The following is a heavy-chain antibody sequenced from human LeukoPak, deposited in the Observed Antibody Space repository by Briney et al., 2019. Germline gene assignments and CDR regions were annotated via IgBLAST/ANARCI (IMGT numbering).Heavy chain of an antibody. CDR3: ARDGASGYCSSTSCYHDAFDI. V-gene: IGHV1-2*04. CDR1: GYTFTGYY. CDR2: INPNSGGT. Sequence: ASVKASCKASGYTFTGYYMHWVRQAPGQGLEWMGWINPNSGGTNYAQKFQGWVTMTRDTSISTAYMELSRLRSDDTAVYYCARDGASGYCSSTSCYHDAFDIWGQGTMVTVSS. J-gene: IGHJ3*02. D-gene: IGHD2-2*03.